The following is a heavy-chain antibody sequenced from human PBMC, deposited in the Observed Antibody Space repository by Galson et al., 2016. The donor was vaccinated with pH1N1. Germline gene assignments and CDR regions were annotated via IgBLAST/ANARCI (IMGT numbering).Heavy chain of an antibody. V-gene: IGHV1-69*11. CDR3: ARGGYGDYTDYMDV. D-gene: IGHD4-17*01. CDR2: IIPILGTS. Sequence: SVKVSCKASGGTFSSYAISWVRRAPGQGLEWMGRIIPILGTSNYAQKFQGRVTITADESTSTAYMELSSLRSEDAAVYYCARGGYGDYTDYMDVWGKGTTVTVSS. J-gene: IGHJ6*03. CDR1: GGTFSSYA.